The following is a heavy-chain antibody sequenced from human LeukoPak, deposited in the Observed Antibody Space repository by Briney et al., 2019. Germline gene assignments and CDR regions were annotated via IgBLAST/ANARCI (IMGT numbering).Heavy chain of an antibody. J-gene: IGHJ4*02. CDR1: GFTFSSYG. V-gene: IGHV3-30*02. Sequence: GGSLRLSCAASGFTFSSYGMRWVRQAPGKGLEWVAFIRYDGSNKYYADSVKGRFTISRDNSKNTLYLQMNSLRAEDTAVYYCAKDLSYYDSSGYSGQYYFDYWGQGTLVTVSS. D-gene: IGHD3-22*01. CDR3: AKDLSYYDSSGYSGQYYFDY. CDR2: IRYDGSNK.